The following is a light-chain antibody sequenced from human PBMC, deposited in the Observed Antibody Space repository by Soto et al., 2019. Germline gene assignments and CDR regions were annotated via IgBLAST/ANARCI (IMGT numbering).Light chain of an antibody. Sequence: QSVLSQPPSASGSPGQSVTISCTGTSSDVGGYNYVSWYQQHPGKAPKLMIYEVSKRPSGVPDRFSGSKSGNTASLTVSGLQDEDDSDYYCSSYAGSNNVVFGGGTKLTVL. CDR1: SSDVGGYNY. J-gene: IGLJ2*01. V-gene: IGLV2-8*01. CDR3: SSYAGSNNVV. CDR2: EVS.